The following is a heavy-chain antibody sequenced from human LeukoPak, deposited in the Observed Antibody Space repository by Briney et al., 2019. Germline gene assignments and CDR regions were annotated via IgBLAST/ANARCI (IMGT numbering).Heavy chain of an antibody. CDR3: ARDEITVTSSIDY. J-gene: IGHJ4*02. Sequence: GGSLRLSCAASGFTFSTYGMSWVRQAPGKGLEWVSLISSGDSTYYADSVKGRFTISRDKSKNTLYLQMNSLRAEDTAVYYCARDEITVTSSIDYWGQGTLVTVSS. CDR1: GFTFSTYG. V-gene: IGHV3-66*01. D-gene: IGHD4-17*01. CDR2: ISSGDST.